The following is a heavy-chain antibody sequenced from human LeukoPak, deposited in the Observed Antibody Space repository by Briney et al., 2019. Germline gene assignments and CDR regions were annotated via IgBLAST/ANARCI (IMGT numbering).Heavy chain of an antibody. V-gene: IGHV3-66*01. Sequence: PGGSLRLSCAASGFTVSSNYMNRVRQAPGKGLEWVSVIYSGGSTYYADSVKGRLTISRDNSKNTLYLQMNSLRAEDTAVYYCARDLSSGWSGYYYYGMDVWGQGTTVTVSS. CDR2: IYSGGST. CDR3: ARDLSSGWSGYYYYGMDV. D-gene: IGHD6-19*01. J-gene: IGHJ6*02. CDR1: GFTVSSNY.